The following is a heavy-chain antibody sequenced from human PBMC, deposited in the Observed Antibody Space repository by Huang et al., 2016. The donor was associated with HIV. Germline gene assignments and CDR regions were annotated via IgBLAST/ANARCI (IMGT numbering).Heavy chain of an antibody. V-gene: IGHV6-1*01. CDR2: TYHRSNWYN. Sequence: QVQLQQSGPGLVKPSQTLSLTCAISGDGVSSNNTAWNWIRQSPSRGLEGLGRTYHRSNWYNDYAVSMKGRIIINPDTSKNQFSLQLNSVTPEDTAVYYCARDPKARPWAQYYLDYWGQGTLVTVSS. J-gene: IGHJ4*02. CDR3: ARDPKARPWAQYYLDY. CDR1: GDGVSSNNTA. D-gene: IGHD6-6*01.